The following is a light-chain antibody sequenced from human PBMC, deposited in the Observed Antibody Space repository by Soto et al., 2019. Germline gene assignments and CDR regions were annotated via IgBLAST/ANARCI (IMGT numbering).Light chain of an antibody. Sequence: EIVLTQSPGTLSLSPGERATLSCRASQSISRPYLAWYQQKPGQAPRLLINGASSRATGIPDRFSGSGSGTDFTLTISRLEPEDFAVYYCQLYDSSSWTFGQGTKVDIK. CDR2: GAS. V-gene: IGKV3-20*01. CDR1: QSISRPY. CDR3: QLYDSSSWT. J-gene: IGKJ1*01.